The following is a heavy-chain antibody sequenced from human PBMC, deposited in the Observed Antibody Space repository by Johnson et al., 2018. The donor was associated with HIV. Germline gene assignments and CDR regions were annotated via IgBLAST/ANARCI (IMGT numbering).Heavy chain of an antibody. CDR2: IWYDGSHK. CDR1: GFTFSSYG. Sequence: QVQLVESGGGLVQPGGSLRLSCAASGFTFSSYGMHWVRQAPGKGLEWVAVIWYDGSHKSYGDSVKGRFTISRDNSKNTLYVQMISLRAEDTAVYYCAKDEGKGFRDLEGYAFDIWGQGTMVTVSS. J-gene: IGHJ3*02. D-gene: IGHD3-10*01. CDR3: AKDEGKGFRDLEGYAFDI. V-gene: IGHV3-30*02.